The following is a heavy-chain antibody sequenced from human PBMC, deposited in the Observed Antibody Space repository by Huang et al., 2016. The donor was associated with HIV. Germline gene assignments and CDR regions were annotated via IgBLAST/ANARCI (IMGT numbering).Heavy chain of an antibody. CDR3: AKEATGYYPDY. D-gene: IGHD3-9*01. Sequence: QVQLVESGGGVVQPGGSLRLSCAASRFTFSRYGMHWVRQAPGKGLEWVAYSRYDGSDKYYADSVKGRSTISRDNSKNTLYLKMSSLRAEDTALYFCAKEATGYYPDYWGQGTLVTVSS. CDR2: SRYDGSDK. V-gene: IGHV3-30*02. CDR1: RFTFSRYG. J-gene: IGHJ4*02.